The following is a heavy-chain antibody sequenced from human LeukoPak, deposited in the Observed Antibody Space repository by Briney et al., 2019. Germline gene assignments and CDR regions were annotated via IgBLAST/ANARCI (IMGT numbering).Heavy chain of an antibody. CDR2: IYSGGST. J-gene: IGHJ3*02. V-gene: IGHV3-66*01. D-gene: IGHD2-21*02. CDR3: ARDDGGDFNDAFDI. CDR1: GFTVSSNY. Sequence: GGSLRLSCAASGFTVSSNYMSWVRQAPGKGLEWVSVIYSGGSTYYADSVKGRFTISRDNSKNTLYLQMNSVRAEDTAVYYCARDDGGDFNDAFDIWGQGTMVTVSS.